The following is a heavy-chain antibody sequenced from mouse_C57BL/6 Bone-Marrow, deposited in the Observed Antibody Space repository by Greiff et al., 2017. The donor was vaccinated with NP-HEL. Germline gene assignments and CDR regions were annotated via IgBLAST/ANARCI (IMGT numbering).Heavy chain of an antibody. D-gene: IGHD2-3*01. Sequence: VQLVESGPGLVAPSQSLSITCTVSGFSLTSYGVDWVRQSPGKGLEWLGVIWGVGSTNYNSALKSRLSISKDNSKSQVFLKMNSLQTDDTAMYYCASLWLLRKGAMDYWGQGTSVTVSS. CDR3: ASLWLLRKGAMDY. CDR2: IWGVGST. V-gene: IGHV2-6*01. CDR1: GFSLTSYG. J-gene: IGHJ4*01.